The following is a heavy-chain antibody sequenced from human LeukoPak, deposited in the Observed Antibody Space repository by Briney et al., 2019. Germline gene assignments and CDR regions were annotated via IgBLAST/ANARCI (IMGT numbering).Heavy chain of an antibody. CDR1: GYTFTSYD. V-gene: IGHV1-8*01. J-gene: IGHJ6*02. CDR2: MNPNSGNT. Sequence: GASVKVSCKASGYTFTSYDINWVRQATGQGLEWMGWMNPNSGNTGYAQKFQGRVTMTRNTSISTAYMELSSLRSEDTAVYYCARGERYSESYSIWGYYYYGMDVWGQGTTVTVSS. D-gene: IGHD1-26*01. CDR3: ARGERYSESYSIWGYYYYGMDV.